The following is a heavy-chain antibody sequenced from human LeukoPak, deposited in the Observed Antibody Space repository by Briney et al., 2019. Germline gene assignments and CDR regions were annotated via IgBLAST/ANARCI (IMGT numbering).Heavy chain of an antibody. CDR1: GFTFSSYA. CDR3: ARDRGSYYVAVAYTFDY. V-gene: IGHV3-30-3*01. D-gene: IGHD1-26*01. Sequence: RGSLRLSCAASGFTFSSYAMHWVRQAPGKGLEWVAVISYDGSNKYFADSVKGRFTISRDNSKNTLYLQMNSLRAEDTAVYYCARDRGSYYVAVAYTFDYWGQGTLVTVSS. CDR2: ISYDGSNK. J-gene: IGHJ4*02.